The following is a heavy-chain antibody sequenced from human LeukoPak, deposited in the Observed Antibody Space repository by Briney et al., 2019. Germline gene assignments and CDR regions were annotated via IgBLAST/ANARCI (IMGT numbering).Heavy chain of an antibody. CDR2: IYYSGST. Sequence: PSETLSLTCTVSGGSITSDYWSWIRQPPGKGLEWIGYIYYSGSTHYNPSLKSRVTISVDTSKNQFSLKLSSVTAADTAVYYCARGLLNSGLHPFDYWGQGTLVTVSS. CDR1: GGSITSDY. J-gene: IGHJ4*02. D-gene: IGHD5-12*01. V-gene: IGHV4-59*01. CDR3: ARGLLNSGLHPFDY.